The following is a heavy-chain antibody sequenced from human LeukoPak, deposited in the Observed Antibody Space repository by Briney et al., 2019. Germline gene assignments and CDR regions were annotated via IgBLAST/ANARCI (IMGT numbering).Heavy chain of an antibody. CDR2: INHSGST. CDR3: AREYSSSWYGGYYFDY. Sequence: KPSETLSLTCAVYGGSLSGYYWSWIRQPPGKGLEWIGEINHSGSTNYNPSLKSRVTISVDTSKNQFSLKLSSVTAADTAVYYCAREYSSSWYGGYYFDYWGQGTLVTVSS. V-gene: IGHV4-34*01. J-gene: IGHJ4*02. CDR1: GGSLSGYY. D-gene: IGHD6-13*01.